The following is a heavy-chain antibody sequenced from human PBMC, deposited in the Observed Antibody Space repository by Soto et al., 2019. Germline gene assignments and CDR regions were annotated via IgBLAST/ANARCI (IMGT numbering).Heavy chain of an antibody. Sequence: QVQLVQSGAEVKKPGDSVKVSCKASGYTFTRYDINWVRQATRQGLEWMGWMNPNSGNTGYEQKFQGRVTMTRNTSISTAYMELSSRRSEDTAVYYCARGGSSGWYWSDYWGQGTLVTVSS. CDR3: ARGGSSGWYWSDY. CDR1: GYTFTRYD. V-gene: IGHV1-8*01. D-gene: IGHD6-19*01. CDR2: MNPNSGNT. J-gene: IGHJ4*02.